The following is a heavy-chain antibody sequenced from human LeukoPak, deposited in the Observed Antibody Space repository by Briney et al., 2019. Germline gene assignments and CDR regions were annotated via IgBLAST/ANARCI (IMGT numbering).Heavy chain of an antibody. CDR2: INTNTGNP. CDR3: ARDRASMVRGVINFDY. D-gene: IGHD3-10*01. V-gene: IGHV7-4-1*02. CDR1: RYTFTSYA. Sequence: GASVKVSCKASRYTFTSYAMNWVRQAPGQGLEWMGWINTNTGNPTYAQGFTGRFVFSLDTSVSTAYLQISSLKAEDTAVYYCARDRASMVRGVINFDYWGQGTLVTVSS. J-gene: IGHJ4*02.